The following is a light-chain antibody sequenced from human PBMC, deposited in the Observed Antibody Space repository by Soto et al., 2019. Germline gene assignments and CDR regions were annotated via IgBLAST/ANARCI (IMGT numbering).Light chain of an antibody. CDR1: SSDVGGYKY. Sequence: QSALTQPASVSGSPGQSITISCTGTSSDVGGYKYVSWYQQHPGKAPKLMIYEVTMRPSGISDRFSGSKSASTASLTISGLQAEDEGDYYCASYAGSRTYVFGSGTKVTVL. CDR3: ASYAGSRTYV. CDR2: EVT. J-gene: IGLJ1*01. V-gene: IGLV2-23*02.